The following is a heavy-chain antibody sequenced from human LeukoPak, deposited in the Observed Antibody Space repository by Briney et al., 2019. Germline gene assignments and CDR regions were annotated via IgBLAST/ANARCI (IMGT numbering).Heavy chain of an antibody. J-gene: IGHJ5*02. Sequence: ASVKVSCKASGGTFSSYAISWVRQAPGQGLEWMGGIIPIFGTANYAQKFQGRVTITADESTSTAYMELSSLRSEDTAVYYCARVNSDWFDPWGQGTLVTVSS. V-gene: IGHV1-69*13. CDR2: IIPIFGTA. CDR1: GGTFSSYA. D-gene: IGHD3-10*01. CDR3: ARVNSDWFDP.